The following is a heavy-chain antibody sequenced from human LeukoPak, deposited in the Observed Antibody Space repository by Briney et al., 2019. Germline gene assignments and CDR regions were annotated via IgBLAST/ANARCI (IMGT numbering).Heavy chain of an antibody. CDR1: GFTFSSYA. D-gene: IGHD3-16*01. J-gene: IGHJ4*02. Sequence: GGSLRLSCAASGFTFSSYAMHWVRQAPGKGLEWVTVILLDGSNKYYADSVKGRFTISRDNSKNTLYLQMNSLRAEDTAVYYCARGGGFDYWGQGTLVTVSS. CDR3: ARGGGFDY. V-gene: IGHV3-30*14. CDR2: ILLDGSNK.